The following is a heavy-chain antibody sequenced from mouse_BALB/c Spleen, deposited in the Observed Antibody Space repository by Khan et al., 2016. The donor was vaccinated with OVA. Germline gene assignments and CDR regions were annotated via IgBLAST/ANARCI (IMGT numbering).Heavy chain of an antibody. CDR2: IWGDGST. CDR3: ARAYYGNYREAMDY. V-gene: IGHV2-6-7*01. J-gene: IGHJ4*01. CDR1: GFSLTGFG. Sequence: VKLLESGPGLVAPSQSLSITCTVSGFSLTGFGVNWVRQPPGKGLEWLGMIWGDGSTDYNSALKSRLNLSKDNSKSQVFLKMNSLQTNDTARYYCARAYYGNYREAMDYWGQGTSVTVSS. D-gene: IGHD2-10*01.